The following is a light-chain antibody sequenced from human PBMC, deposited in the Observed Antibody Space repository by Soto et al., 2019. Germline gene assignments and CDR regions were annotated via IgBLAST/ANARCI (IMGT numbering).Light chain of an antibody. Sequence: DIQMTQSPSSLSASVGDRVTITCRASQSISSYLNWYQQKPGKAPKLLIYAASSLQRGVPSRFSGSGSGTDFTLTISSLQPEDCATSYCQPSYRTPHTSGGGTKVEIK. CDR3: QPSYRTPHT. CDR2: AAS. J-gene: IGKJ4*01. V-gene: IGKV1-39*01. CDR1: QSISSY.